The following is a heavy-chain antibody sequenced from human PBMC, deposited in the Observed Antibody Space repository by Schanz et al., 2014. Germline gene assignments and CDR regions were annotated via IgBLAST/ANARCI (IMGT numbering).Heavy chain of an antibody. D-gene: IGHD3-16*01. V-gene: IGHV3-21*01. J-gene: IGHJ3*02. CDR2: IGRRGQVI. CDR3: ARSYHDDDDYTRALDM. CDR1: GFTFSDHW. Sequence: VQLVESGGALVQPGGSLRLSCSASGFTFSDHWMSWVRQAPGKGPEWVACIGRRGQVIYYADSMEGRFTISRDNAQNSLFLQMNSLRVEDTAVYYCARSYHDDDDYTRALDMWGQGTMVTVSS.